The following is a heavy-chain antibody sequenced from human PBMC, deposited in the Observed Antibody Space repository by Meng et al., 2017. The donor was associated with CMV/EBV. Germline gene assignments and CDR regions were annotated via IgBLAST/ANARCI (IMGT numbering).Heavy chain of an antibody. J-gene: IGHJ6*02. D-gene: IGHD3-22*01. CDR1: GFTFSSYA. V-gene: IGHV3-23*01. Sequence: GESLKISCAASGFTFSSYAMSWVRQAPGKGLEWVSAISGSGGSTYYADSVKGRFTISRDNSKNTLYLQMNSLRAEDTAVYYCAKFYDTTGGYYYYGMDVWGQGTTVT. CDR2: ISGSGGST. CDR3: AKFYDTTGGYYYYGMDV.